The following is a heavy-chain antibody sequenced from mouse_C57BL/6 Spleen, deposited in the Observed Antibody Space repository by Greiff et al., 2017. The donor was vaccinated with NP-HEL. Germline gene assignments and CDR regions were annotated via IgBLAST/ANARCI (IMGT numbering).Heavy chain of an antibody. CDR3: TRGAYGNYGYFDV. CDR1: GYTFTDYE. V-gene: IGHV1-15*01. CDR2: IDPETGGT. J-gene: IGHJ1*03. Sequence: QVQLQQSGAELVRPGASVTLSCKASGYTFTDYEMHWVKQTPVHGLEWIGAIDPETGGTAYNQKFKGKAMLTADKSSSTAYMELRSLTSEDSAVYYCTRGAYGNYGYFDVWGTGTTVTVSS. D-gene: IGHD2-1*01.